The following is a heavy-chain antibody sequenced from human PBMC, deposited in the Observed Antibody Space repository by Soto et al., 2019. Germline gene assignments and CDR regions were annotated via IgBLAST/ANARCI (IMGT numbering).Heavy chain of an antibody. CDR1: GGSISSYY. Sequence: QVQLQESGPGLVKPSETLSLTCTVSGGSISSYYWSWIRQPPGKGLEWIGYIYYSGSTNYNPSLKSGVTGRVDTSKNQFTLKLSSVTAADTAVYYCARDHGVYYVAGRGGALDSWGQGTMFTVAS. J-gene: IGHJ3*02. V-gene: IGHV4-59*01. CDR2: IYYSGST. CDR3: ARDHGVYYVAGRGGALDS. D-gene: IGHD3-10*01.